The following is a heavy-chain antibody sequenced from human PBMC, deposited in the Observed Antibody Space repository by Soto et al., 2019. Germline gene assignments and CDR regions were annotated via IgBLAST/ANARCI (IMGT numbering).Heavy chain of an antibody. Sequence: SETLSLTCTVSGGSISRYYWSWIRQPPGKGLEWIGYIYYSGSTYYNPSLKSRVTISVDTSKNQFSLKLSSVTAADTAVYYCAAAPRYWGQGTLVTVSS. J-gene: IGHJ4*02. CDR2: IYYSGST. V-gene: IGHV4-59*06. D-gene: IGHD2-15*01. CDR3: AAAPRY. CDR1: GGSISRYY.